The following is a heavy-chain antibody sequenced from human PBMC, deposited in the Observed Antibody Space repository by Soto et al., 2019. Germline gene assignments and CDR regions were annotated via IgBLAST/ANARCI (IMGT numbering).Heavy chain of an antibody. Sequence: GGSLRLSCAATGFTFASYSMNWVRQGPGKGLEWVSVISGSGGYTYYADSVKGRFTISRDNSKNTLYLQINSLRAQDTAVYYCAKDITMTTWRYFDDWGHGTLVTVSS. J-gene: IGHJ4*01. CDR2: ISGSGGYT. CDR1: GFTFASYS. V-gene: IGHV3-23*01. D-gene: IGHD3-22*01. CDR3: AKDITMTTWRYFDD.